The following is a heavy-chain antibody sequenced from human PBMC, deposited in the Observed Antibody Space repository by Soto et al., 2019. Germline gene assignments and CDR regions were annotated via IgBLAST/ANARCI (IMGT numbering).Heavy chain of an antibody. CDR1: GFTFDAYA. V-gene: IGHV3-9*01. CDR2: IGWNSVNI. CDR3: AKGYSGGWYECLAC. J-gene: IGHJ4*02. D-gene: IGHD6-19*01. Sequence: EVQLVESGGGLVQPGRSLRLSCAASGFTFDAYAMHWVRQAPGKGLEWVSGIGWNSVNIGYADSVKGRFTISRDNAKNSLSLQMNSLSAEDTALYYCAKGYSGGWYECLACWGQGTLVTVAS.